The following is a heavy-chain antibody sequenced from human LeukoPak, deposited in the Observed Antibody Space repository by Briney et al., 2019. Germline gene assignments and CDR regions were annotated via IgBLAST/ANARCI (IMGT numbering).Heavy chain of an antibody. CDR3: ARSYSSGWANWFDP. CDR1: GGSISSSSYY. D-gene: IGHD6-19*01. J-gene: IGHJ5*02. V-gene: IGHV4-39*01. CDR2: IYYSGST. Sequence: SETLSLTCTVSGGSISSSSYYWGWIRQPPGKGLEWIGSIYYSGSTYYNPSLKSRVTISVDTSKNQFSLKLSSVTAADTAVYYCARSYSSGWANWFDPWGQGTLVTVSS.